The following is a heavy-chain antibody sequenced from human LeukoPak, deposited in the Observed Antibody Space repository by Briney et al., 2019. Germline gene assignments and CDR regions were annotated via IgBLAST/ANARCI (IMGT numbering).Heavy chain of an antibody. CDR3: AKAPAGGWYDSSGYWSY. Sequence: PGGSLRLSCAASGFTFSSYGMSWVRQAPGKGLEWVSAISGSGGSTYYADSVKGRFTISRDNSKNTLYLQMNSLRAEDTAVYYCAKAPAGGWYDSSGYWSYWGQGTLVTVSS. CDR2: ISGSGGST. CDR1: GFTFSSYG. J-gene: IGHJ4*02. V-gene: IGHV3-23*01. D-gene: IGHD3-22*01.